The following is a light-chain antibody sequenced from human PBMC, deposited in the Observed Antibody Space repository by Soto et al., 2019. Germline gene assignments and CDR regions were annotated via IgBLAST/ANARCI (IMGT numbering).Light chain of an antibody. Sequence: EIVLTQSPGTLSLSPGERATLSCRASQSVTSSYLTWYQQKPGQAPRLLIYGASTRAAGIPDRFSGSGSGTDFTLTISSLEPEDFAVYYCQQYGKLPITFGQGTRREIK. CDR2: GAS. J-gene: IGKJ5*01. CDR3: QQYGKLPIT. V-gene: IGKV3-20*01. CDR1: QSVTSSY.